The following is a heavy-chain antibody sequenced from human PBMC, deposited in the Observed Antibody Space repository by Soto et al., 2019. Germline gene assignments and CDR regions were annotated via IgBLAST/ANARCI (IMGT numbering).Heavy chain of an antibody. CDR2: IYYSGRT. Sequence: QLQLQESGPGLVKPSETLSLTCTVYGGPISSANYYWGWIRQPPGKGLEWIGGIYYSGRTYYNPSLKSRLAMSEDTSKNQLSLRLRSVTAADTAVYYCARALAYYDDNGYPLTIFRNWGQGTLVTVSS. CDR1: GGPISSANYY. CDR3: ARALAYYDDNGYPLTIFRN. V-gene: IGHV4-39*01. J-gene: IGHJ4*01. D-gene: IGHD3-16*01.